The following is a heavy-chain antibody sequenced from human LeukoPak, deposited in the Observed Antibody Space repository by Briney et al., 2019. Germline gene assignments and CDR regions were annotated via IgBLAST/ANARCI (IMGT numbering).Heavy chain of an antibody. CDR2: IYTSGST. CDR3: ARHRSYSPLGHNWFDP. CDR1: GGSISSYY. Sequence: PSETLSLTCTASGGSISSYYWSWIRQPAGKGLEWIGRIYTSGSTNYNPSLKSRVTMSVDTSKNQFSLKLSSVTAADTAVYYCARHRSYSPLGHNWFDPWGQGTLVTVSS. D-gene: IGHD1-26*01. V-gene: IGHV4-4*07. J-gene: IGHJ5*02.